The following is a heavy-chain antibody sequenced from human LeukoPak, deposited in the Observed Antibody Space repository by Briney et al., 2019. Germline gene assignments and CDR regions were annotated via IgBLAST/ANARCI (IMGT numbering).Heavy chain of an antibody. Sequence: SETLSLTCTVSGSMYNYYWSWIRQPPGKGLEWIGYIYYSGSTNYNPSLKSRVTISVDTSKNQFSLKLSSVTAADTAVYYCARAPLRNWNFFGYWGQGTLVTVSS. CDR1: GSMYNYY. J-gene: IGHJ4*02. D-gene: IGHD1-1*01. V-gene: IGHV4-59*01. CDR2: IYYSGST. CDR3: ARAPLRNWNFFGY.